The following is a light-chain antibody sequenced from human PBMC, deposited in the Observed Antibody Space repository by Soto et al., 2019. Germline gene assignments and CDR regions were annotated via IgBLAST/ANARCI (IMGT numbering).Light chain of an antibody. CDR2: GAS. CDR3: QQYNNWPGT. Sequence: EIVMTQSPATLSVSPGERATLSCRASQSVSRNLAWYQQNPGQAPRLLIYGASTRPTGIPARFSGSGSGTDFTLTISSLQSEDFAVYYCQQYNNWPGTFGQGTKVEIK. V-gene: IGKV3-15*01. CDR1: QSVSRN. J-gene: IGKJ1*01.